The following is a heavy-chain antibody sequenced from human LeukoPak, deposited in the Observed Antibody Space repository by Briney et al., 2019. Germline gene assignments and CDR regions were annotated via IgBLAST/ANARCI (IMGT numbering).Heavy chain of an antibody. CDR1: GFTFSSYS. V-gene: IGHV3-66*01. D-gene: IGHD6-13*01. J-gene: IGHJ3*02. Sequence: GGSLRLSCAASGFTFSSYSMTWVRQAPGKGLEWVSVIYSGGSTYYADSVKGRFTISRDNSKNTLYLQMNSLRAEDTAVYYCATSSSDAFDIWGQGTMVTVSS. CDR2: IYSGGST. CDR3: ATSSSDAFDI.